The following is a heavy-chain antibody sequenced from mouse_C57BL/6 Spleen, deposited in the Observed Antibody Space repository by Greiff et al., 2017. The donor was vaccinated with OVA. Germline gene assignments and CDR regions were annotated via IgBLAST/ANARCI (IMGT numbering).Heavy chain of an antibody. J-gene: IGHJ1*03. D-gene: IGHD1-1*01. CDR3: AREVTTVGATKGIWYFDV. CDR1: GYTFTSYW. V-gene: IGHV1-64*01. Sequence: VQLQQPGAELVKPGASVKLSCKASGYTFTSYWMHWVKQRPGQGLEWIGMIHPNSGSTNYNEKFKSKATLTVDKSSSTAYMQLSSLTSEDSAVYDCAREVTTVGATKGIWYFDVWGTGTTVTVSS. CDR2: IHPNSGST.